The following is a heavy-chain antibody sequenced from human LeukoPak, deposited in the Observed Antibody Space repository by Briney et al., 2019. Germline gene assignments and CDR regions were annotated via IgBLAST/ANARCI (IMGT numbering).Heavy chain of an antibody. CDR1: GFTFTDSW. J-gene: IGHJ3*02. D-gene: IGHD6-19*01. CDR2: VNTIGNST. CDR3: AREALYGSSSSLGAFDI. Sequence: QLGASLRLSCAASGFTFTDSWMHWVRQAPGKGLMWVARVNTIGNSTIYADSVKGRFDVSRDNTKNVVYLQMNGLSFDDTGVYYCAREALYGSSSSLGAFDIWGHGTMVTVSS. V-gene: IGHV3-74*01.